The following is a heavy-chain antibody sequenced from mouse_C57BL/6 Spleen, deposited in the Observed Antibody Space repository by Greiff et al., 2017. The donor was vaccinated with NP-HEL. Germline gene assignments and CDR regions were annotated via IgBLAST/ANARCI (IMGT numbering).Heavy chain of an antibody. CDR1: GFTFSDYY. D-gene: IGHD3-1*01. CDR3: ARDRDLNWYFDV. V-gene: IGHV5-16*01. J-gene: IGHJ1*03. Sequence: VKLVESEGGLVQPGSSMKLSCTASGFTFSDYYMAWVRQVPEKGLEWVANINYDGSSTYYLDSLKSRFIISRDNAKNILYLQMSSLKSEDTATYYCARDRDLNWYFDVWGTGTTVTVSS. CDR2: INYDGSST.